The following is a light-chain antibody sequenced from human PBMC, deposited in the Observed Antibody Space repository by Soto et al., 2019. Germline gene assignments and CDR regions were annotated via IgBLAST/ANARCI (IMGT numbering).Light chain of an antibody. V-gene: IGKV3-20*01. CDR2: DAS. Sequence: LPQATGHLSLSLGERVNLSCRASQTVRNNYLAWYQQKPGQAPRLLIYDASSRATGIPDRFSGSGSGTDVTRAIMRLEPEDSAGYYCQQYGKSPITFRQGTHWRL. J-gene: IGKJ5*01. CDR1: QTVRNNY. CDR3: QQYGKSPIT.